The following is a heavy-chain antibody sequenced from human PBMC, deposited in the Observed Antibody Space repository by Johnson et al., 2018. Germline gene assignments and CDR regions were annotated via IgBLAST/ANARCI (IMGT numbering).Heavy chain of an antibody. V-gene: IGHV4-59*01. D-gene: IGHD4-23*01. Sequence: QVQLQESGPGLVKPSETLSLTCTVSGGSISSYYWSWIRQPPGKGLEWIGYIYYSGSTNSNPSLKSRVTISVDTSKNQFSLKLSSVTAADTAVYYCAIGGNGAFDIWGQGTMVTVSS. CDR3: AIGGNGAFDI. J-gene: IGHJ3*02. CDR1: GGSISSYY. CDR2: IYYSGST.